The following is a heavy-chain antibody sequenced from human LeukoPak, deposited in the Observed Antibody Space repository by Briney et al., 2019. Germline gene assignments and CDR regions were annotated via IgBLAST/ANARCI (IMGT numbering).Heavy chain of an antibody. CDR1: GYTFTGYY. Sequence: ASVKVSCKASGYTFTGYYMHWVRQAPGQGLEWMGRINPNSGGTNYAQKFQGRVTMTRDTSISTAYMELRSLRSDDTAVYYCARGCSGGSCYYRNWFDPWGQGTLVTVSP. V-gene: IGHV1-2*06. CDR3: ARGCSGGSCYYRNWFDP. CDR2: INPNSGGT. J-gene: IGHJ5*02. D-gene: IGHD2-15*01.